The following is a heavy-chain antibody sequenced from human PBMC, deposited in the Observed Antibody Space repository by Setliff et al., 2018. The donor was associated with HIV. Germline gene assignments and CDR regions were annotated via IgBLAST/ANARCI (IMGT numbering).Heavy chain of an antibody. CDR1: GGTVNSGGYY. Sequence: PSETLSLTCTVSGGTVNSGGYYWSWIRQHPGKGLEWIGNIYYSGGTYYTPSLKSRVTISVDTSKNQFSLRLSSVTAADTAVYYCARIPPELDFDSWGQGTLVTVSS. D-gene: IGHD1-26*01. V-gene: IGHV4-39*07. CDR2: IYYSGGT. CDR3: ARIPPELDFDS. J-gene: IGHJ4*02.